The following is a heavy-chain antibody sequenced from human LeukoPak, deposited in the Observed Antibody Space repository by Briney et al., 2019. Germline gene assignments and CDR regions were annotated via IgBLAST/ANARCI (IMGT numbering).Heavy chain of an antibody. CDR3: AKVSWSSIHDDY. CDR2: ISDSGDTT. V-gene: IGHV3-23*01. CDR1: GLTFSAYD. Sequence: GGSLRLSCAASGLTFSAYDMSWVRQAPGKGLEWVSAISDSGDTTWCADSVKGRFTISRDNSKNTLYVQMNSLRAEDTAVYRCAKVSWSSIHDDYWGQGTLVTVSS. J-gene: IGHJ4*02. D-gene: IGHD6-19*01.